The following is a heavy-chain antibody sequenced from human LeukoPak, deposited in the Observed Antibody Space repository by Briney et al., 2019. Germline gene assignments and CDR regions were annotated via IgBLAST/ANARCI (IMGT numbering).Heavy chain of an antibody. CDR2: ISGSGGNT. CDR1: GFTFSNYA. J-gene: IGHJ3*02. D-gene: IGHD3-10*01. Sequence: GGSLRLSCAASGFTFSNYAMSWVRQAPGKGLEWVSGISGSGGNTYHADSVKGRFTISRDNSKTTLSLQMNSLGAEDTAVYYCAKDRGWQDAFDIWGQGTMVTVSS. V-gene: IGHV3-23*01. CDR3: AKDRGWQDAFDI.